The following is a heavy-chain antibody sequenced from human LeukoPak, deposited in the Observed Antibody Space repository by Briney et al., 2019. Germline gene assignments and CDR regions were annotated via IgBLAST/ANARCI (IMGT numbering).Heavy chain of an antibody. CDR1: GFTFSSYA. CDR2: ISGSGGST. Sequence: GGSLRLSCAASGFTFSSYAMSWVRQAPGKGLEWVSAISGSGGSTYYADSVKGRFTISRDNSKNTLYLQMNSLRAEDTAVYYCAKDRSGVVAATPFDYWGQGTLVTVSS. D-gene: IGHD2-15*01. J-gene: IGHJ4*02. V-gene: IGHV3-23*01. CDR3: AKDRSGVVAATPFDY.